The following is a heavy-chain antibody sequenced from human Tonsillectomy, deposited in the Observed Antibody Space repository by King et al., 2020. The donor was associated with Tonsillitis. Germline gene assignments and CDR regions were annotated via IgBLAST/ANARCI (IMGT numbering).Heavy chain of an antibody. CDR3: ALPYYDILTGSSDAFDI. CDR1: GFSLSTSGVG. D-gene: IGHD3-9*01. Sequence: ITLQESGPTLVKPTQTLTLTCTFSGFSLSTSGVGVGWIRQPPGKALEWLALIYWNDDKRYSPSLKSRLTITKDTSKNQVVLTMTNMDPVDTATYYCALPYYDILTGSSDAFDIWGQGTMVTVSS. J-gene: IGHJ3*02. V-gene: IGHV2-5*01. CDR2: IYWNDDK.